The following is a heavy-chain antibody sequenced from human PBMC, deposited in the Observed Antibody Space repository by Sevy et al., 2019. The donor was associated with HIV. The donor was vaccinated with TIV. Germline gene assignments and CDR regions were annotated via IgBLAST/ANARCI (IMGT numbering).Heavy chain of an antibody. CDR3: AKRGGQYDLGMDV. CDR1: GFTFRSFE. J-gene: IGHJ6*02. V-gene: IGHV3-48*03. D-gene: IGHD3-3*01. CDR2: ISSSGDTT. Sequence: GGSLRLSCAASGFTFRSFEMNWVRQAPGKGLEWVSYISSSGDTTEYTDSVRGRFTISRDNAKKSLYLQMNSLRGEDTAIYYCAKRGGQYDLGMDVWGQGTTVTVSS.